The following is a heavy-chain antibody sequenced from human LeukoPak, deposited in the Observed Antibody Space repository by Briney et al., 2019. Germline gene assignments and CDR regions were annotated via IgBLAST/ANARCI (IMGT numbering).Heavy chain of an antibody. CDR1: GYTFTGYY. J-gene: IGHJ4*02. CDR3: ARDVCSGGSCYSYLDY. CDR2: INPNSGGT. Sequence: ASVKVSCKASGYTFTGYYMHWVQQAPGQGLEWMGWINPNSGGTNYAQKFQGRVTMTRDTSISTAYMELSRLRSDDTAVYYCARDVCSGGSCYSYLDYWGQGTLVTVSS. V-gene: IGHV1-2*02. D-gene: IGHD2-15*01.